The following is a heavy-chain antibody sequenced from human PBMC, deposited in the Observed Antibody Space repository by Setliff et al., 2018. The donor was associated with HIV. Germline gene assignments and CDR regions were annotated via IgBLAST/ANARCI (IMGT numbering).Heavy chain of an antibody. V-gene: IGHV3-48*03. D-gene: IGHD2-2*01. CDR2: IHSRGSSI. J-gene: IGHJ4*02. Sequence: PGGSLRLSCAASGFTFSTYEMNWVRQAPGKGLEWVAYIHSRGSSIYYADSVKGRFTISRDIAKTSMYLQMNSLRVEDTAVYYCARGEPSILIEPAAFFDYWGQGTLVTVSS. CDR3: ARGEPSILIEPAAFFDY. CDR1: GFTFSTYE.